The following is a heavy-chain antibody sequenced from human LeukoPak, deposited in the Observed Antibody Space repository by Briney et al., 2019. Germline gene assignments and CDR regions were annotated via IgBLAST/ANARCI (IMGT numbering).Heavy chain of an antibody. Sequence: PGGSLRLSCAASGFTFSSFGMHWVRQAPGKGLEWVALIWPDGSNEEYIESVKGRFTISRDNSKNTLYLHMNSLRGEDTAMYYCARGCGGGPGCYILDYWGQGTLVTVSS. CDR2: IWPDGSNE. CDR3: ARGCGGGPGCYILDY. D-gene: IGHD2-21*01. CDR1: GFTFSSFG. J-gene: IGHJ4*02. V-gene: IGHV3-33*01.